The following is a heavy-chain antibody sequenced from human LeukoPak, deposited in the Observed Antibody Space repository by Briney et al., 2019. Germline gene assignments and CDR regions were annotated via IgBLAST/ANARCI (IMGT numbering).Heavy chain of an antibody. J-gene: IGHJ4*02. D-gene: IGHD2-15*01. CDR3: AREVVSIPSYFDS. CDR2: FYRGDST. CDR1: GFTVSSSY. Sequence: GGSLRLSCAASGFTVSSSYMYWVSQAPGKGLEWVSFFYRGDSTYYAESVRGRFTISRDNSKNTLYLLMNSLIPEDTAVYYCAREVVSIPSYFDSWGQGTLVTVSS. V-gene: IGHV3-53*01.